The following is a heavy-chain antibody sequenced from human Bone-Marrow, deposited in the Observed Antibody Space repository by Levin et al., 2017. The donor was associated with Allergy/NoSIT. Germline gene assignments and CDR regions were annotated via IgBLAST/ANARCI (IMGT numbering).Heavy chain of an antibody. CDR3: ARFHWSVGSFEF. CDR2: IYSGGGT. D-gene: IGHD1-26*01. Sequence: GGSLRLSCAASGFTVSNNYMTWVRQAPGKGLEWVALIYSGGGTFLSDSLKGRFAISRDRSKDPLYLQMDNLRADDTATYYCARFHWSVGSFEFWGPGTLVTVSS. J-gene: IGHJ4*02. CDR1: GFTVSNNY. V-gene: IGHV3-53*01.